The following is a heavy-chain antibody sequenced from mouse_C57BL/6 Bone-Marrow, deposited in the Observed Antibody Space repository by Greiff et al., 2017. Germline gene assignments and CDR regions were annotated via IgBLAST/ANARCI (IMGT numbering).Heavy chain of an antibody. Sequence: EVKLVESEGGLVQPGSSMKLSCTASGFTFSDYYMAWVRQVPEKGLEWVANINYDGSSTYYLDSLKSRFIISRDNAKNILYLQMSSLKSEDTATYYGARDSYYGSSGYFDVWGTGTTVTVSS. D-gene: IGHD1-1*01. CDR1: GFTFSDYY. J-gene: IGHJ1*03. CDR3: ARDSYYGSSGYFDV. CDR2: INYDGSST. V-gene: IGHV5-16*01.